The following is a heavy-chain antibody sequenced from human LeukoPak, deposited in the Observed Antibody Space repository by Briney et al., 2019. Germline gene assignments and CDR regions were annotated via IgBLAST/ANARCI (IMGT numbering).Heavy chain of an antibody. D-gene: IGHD3-10*01. CDR2: IKQDGSEK. J-gene: IGHJ6*03. CDR3: TCNYGRNYFHYYLDV. Sequence: GGSLRLSCAASGFTLSNYWMTWVRQAPGKGLEWVANIKQDGSEKFYVDSVKGRFTISRDNAKNSLYLQMNSLRAEDTAVYYCTCNYGRNYFHYYLDVWGKGTTVTVSS. V-gene: IGHV3-7*01. CDR1: GFTLSNYW.